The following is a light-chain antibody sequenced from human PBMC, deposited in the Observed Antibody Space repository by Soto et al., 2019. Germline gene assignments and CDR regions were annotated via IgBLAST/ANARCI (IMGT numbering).Light chain of an antibody. V-gene: IGKV2-28*01. CDR3: FQALQTPLFT. Sequence: DIVMTQSPLSLPVTPGEPASISCRSSQSLLHSNGYNYLDWYLQKPGQSPQLLIYLGSNRASGVPDRLSGSGSGTDFTLKISRGEAEDVGVYYCFQALQTPLFTFGPGTKVDIK. CDR2: LGS. J-gene: IGKJ3*01. CDR1: QSLLHSNGYNY.